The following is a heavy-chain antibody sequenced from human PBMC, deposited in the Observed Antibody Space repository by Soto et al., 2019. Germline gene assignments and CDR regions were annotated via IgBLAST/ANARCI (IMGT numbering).Heavy chain of an antibody. CDR1: GDSVSSNSDS. CDR3: ARSVGAIRNWFDH. Sequence: QTLSLTRALSGDSVSSNSDSWNWIRQSPSIGLEWLGRTYYRSKWYYDYAVSVKSRITVNPDTSKNQFSLQLNCVTPEDTAVYYCARSVGAIRNWFDHWGPGPRVTVSS. J-gene: IGHJ5*02. CDR2: TYYRSKWYY. V-gene: IGHV6-1*01. D-gene: IGHD1-26*01.